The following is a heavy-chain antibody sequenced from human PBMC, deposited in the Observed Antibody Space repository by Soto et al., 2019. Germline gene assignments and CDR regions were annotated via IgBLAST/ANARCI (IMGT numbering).Heavy chain of an antibody. CDR1: GIPFSSNY. J-gene: IGHJ6*02. CDR3: ARVRDYYYYGMDV. V-gene: IGHV3-53*01. CDR2: IFADGTT. Sequence: GGSLRPSCLASGIPFSSNYMTWVRPDPGKGLDWVSVIFADGTTYYVDSVKGRFTISRHNSKNTLYLQMNSLRAEDTAVYYCARVRDYYYYGMDVWGQGTTVTVSS.